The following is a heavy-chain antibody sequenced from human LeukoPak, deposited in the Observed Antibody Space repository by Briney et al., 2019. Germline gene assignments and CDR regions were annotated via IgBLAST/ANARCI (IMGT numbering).Heavy chain of an antibody. D-gene: IGHD3-16*02. CDR3: ARAYYDYVWGSYRSPYYFDY. V-gene: IGHV4-39*01. CDR1: GGSISSSSYY. J-gene: IGHJ4*02. Sequence: SETLSLTCTVSGGSISSSSYYWGWIRQPPGKGLEWIGGIYYSGSTYYNPSLKSRVTISVDTSKNQFSLKLSSVTAADTAVYYCARAYYDYVWGSYRSPYYFDYWGQGTLVTVSS. CDR2: IYYSGST.